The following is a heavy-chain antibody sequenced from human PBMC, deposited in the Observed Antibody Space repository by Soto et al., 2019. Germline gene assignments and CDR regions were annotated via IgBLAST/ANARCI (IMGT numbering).Heavy chain of an antibody. J-gene: IGHJ4*02. D-gene: IGHD6-19*01. CDR2: IYWDDDK. CDR3: AHIVVAGLGYYFDY. V-gene: IGHV2-5*02. Sequence: QITLKESGPTLVKPTQTLTLTCTFSGFSLSSTRMAVGWIRQPPGKALEWLALIYWDDDKRYSPFLKSRLTIPTDTSKNQVVLTISNMDPVDTARYYCAHIVVAGLGYYFDYWGQGTLVTVSS. CDR1: GFSLSSTRMA.